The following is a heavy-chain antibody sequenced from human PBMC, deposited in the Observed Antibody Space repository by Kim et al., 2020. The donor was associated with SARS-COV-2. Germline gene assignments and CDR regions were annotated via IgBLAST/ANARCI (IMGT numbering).Heavy chain of an antibody. V-gene: IGHV3-15*01. CDR3: TTGLYGSGSYYWRYYYDSSGYGY. J-gene: IGHJ4*02. CDR2: IKSKTDGGTT. CDR1: GFTFSNAW. Sequence: GGSLRLSCAASGFTFSNAWMSWVRQAPGKGLEWVGRIKSKTDGGTTDYAAPVKGRFTISRDDSKNTLYLQMNSLKTEDTAVYYCTTGLYGSGSYYWRYYYDSSGYGYWGQGTLVTVSS. D-gene: IGHD3-22*01.